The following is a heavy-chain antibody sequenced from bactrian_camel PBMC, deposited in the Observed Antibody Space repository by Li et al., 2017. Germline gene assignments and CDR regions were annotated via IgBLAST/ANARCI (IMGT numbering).Heavy chain of an antibody. CDR2: IMIVGATT. D-gene: IGHD1*01. V-gene: IGHV3S1*01. CDR1: GYTYDRNC. J-gene: IGHJ4*01. CDR3: AAGWSFGVGTLLRRHYNY. Sequence: HVQLVESGGGSVQAGGSLRLSCAASGYTYDRNCMAWFRQAPGKEREGVAAIMIVGATTYYADSVKGRFTISQDNAKNMVYLQVNSLKAEDTAMYYCAAGWSFGVGTLLRRHYNYWGQGTQVTVS.